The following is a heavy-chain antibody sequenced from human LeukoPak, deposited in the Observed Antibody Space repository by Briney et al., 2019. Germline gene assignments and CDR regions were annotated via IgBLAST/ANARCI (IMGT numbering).Heavy chain of an antibody. V-gene: IGHV3-21*01. Sequence: GGSLRLSCAASGFTFRSYNMHWVRQAAGKGLEWISSISSSGSYIYHADSVKGRFTISRDNAKNSLYLQMNSLRAEDTAVYYCARDVSTTVYAYYYYCMDVWGQGTTVTVSS. D-gene: IGHD4-17*01. CDR1: GFTFRSYN. CDR3: ARDVSTTVYAYYYYCMDV. CDR2: ISSSGSYI. J-gene: IGHJ6*02.